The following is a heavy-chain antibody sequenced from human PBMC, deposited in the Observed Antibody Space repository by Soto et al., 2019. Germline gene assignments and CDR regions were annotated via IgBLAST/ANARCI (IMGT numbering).Heavy chain of an antibody. D-gene: IGHD6-19*01. CDR3: ARGVAGSGFGR. CDR1: GDSVSSNTAA. J-gene: IGHJ4*02. V-gene: IGHV6-1*01. CDR2: TYYRSNWRH. Sequence: PSQTLSLTCAISGDSVSSNTAAWNWIRSSPSRGLEWLGRTYYRSNWRHDYAVSVKSRITVNPDTSKNHFSLQLNSVTPDDTAVYYCARGVAGSGFGRWGQGTLVTASS.